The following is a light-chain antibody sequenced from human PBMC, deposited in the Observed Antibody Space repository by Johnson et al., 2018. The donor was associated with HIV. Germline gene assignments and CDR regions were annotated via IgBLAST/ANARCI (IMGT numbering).Light chain of an antibody. CDR3: GTWDSSLSAGGV. V-gene: IGLV1-51*01. Sequence: QSVLTQPPSVSAAPGQKVTIPCSGSSSNIGNNYASWYQQLPGTAPKLLIFDNNKRPSGIPDRISGSKSGTSATLGITGLQTGDEADYYCGTWDSSLSAGGVFGTGTKVTVL. CDR1: SSNIGNNY. CDR2: DNN. J-gene: IGLJ1*01.